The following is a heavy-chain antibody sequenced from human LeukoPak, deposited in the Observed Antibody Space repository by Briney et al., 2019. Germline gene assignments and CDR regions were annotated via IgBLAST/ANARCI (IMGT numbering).Heavy chain of an antibody. J-gene: IGHJ4*02. CDR2: IKSNI. Sequence: PGGSLRLSCSASGLTFSDYSVNWVRQAPGKGLEWVEYIKSNIYYADSVKGRFTISRDNAQNLVYLQMNSLTTEDTAVYYCARDDSTSWYQEFWGQGTLVTVSS. D-gene: IGHD6-13*01. CDR3: ARDDSTSWYQEF. CDR1: GLTFSDYS. V-gene: IGHV3-21*05.